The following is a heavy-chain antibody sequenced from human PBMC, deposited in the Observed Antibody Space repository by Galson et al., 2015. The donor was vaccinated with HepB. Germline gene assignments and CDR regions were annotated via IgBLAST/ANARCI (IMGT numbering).Heavy chain of an antibody. CDR1: GYTFTSYA. J-gene: IGHJ4*02. V-gene: IGHV1-3*01. Sequence: SVKASCKASGYTFTSYAMHWVRQAPGQRLEWMGWINAGNGNTKYSQKFQGRVTITRDTSASTAYMELSSLRSEDTAVYYCARDFSSSWYPRGADYWGQGTLVTVSS. D-gene: IGHD6-13*01. CDR3: ARDFSSSWYPRGADY. CDR2: INAGNGNT.